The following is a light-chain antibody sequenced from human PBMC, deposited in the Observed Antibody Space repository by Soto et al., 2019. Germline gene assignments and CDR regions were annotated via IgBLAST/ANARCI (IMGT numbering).Light chain of an antibody. CDR3: QQSYSTPFA. J-gene: IGKJ5*01. V-gene: IGKV1-39*01. CDR1: QSISSY. Sequence: DVQMTQSPSSLSASVGDRVTITFRASQSISSYLNWYQQKPGKAPKLLIYAVSSLQIGVPSRFSGSGSGTDLTLTISSLQPEDFATYYCQQSYSTPFAFGQGTRLEIK. CDR2: AVS.